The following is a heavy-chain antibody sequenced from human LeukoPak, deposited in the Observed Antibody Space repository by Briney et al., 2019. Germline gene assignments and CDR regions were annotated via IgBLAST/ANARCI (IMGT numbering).Heavy chain of an antibody. CDR1: GGSISSYF. V-gene: IGHV4-59*08. D-gene: IGHD3-10*01. Sequence: SETLSLICTVSGGSISSYFWSWIRQPPGKGLEWIGYIYYSGSTNYNPSLKSRVTISVDTSKNQFSLKLSSVTAADTAVYYCARQNYYGSGSLWNWFDPWGQGTLVTVSS. J-gene: IGHJ5*02. CDR2: IYYSGST. CDR3: ARQNYYGSGSLWNWFDP.